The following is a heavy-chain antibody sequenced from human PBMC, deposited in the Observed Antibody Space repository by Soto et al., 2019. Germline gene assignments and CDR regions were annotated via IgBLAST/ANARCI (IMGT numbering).Heavy chain of an antibody. CDR3: AADSHYDFWSGYYINWFDP. CDR1: GFTFTSSA. Sequence: SVKVSCKASGFTFTSSAVQWVRQARGQRLEWIGWIVVGSGNTNYAQKFQERVTITRDMSTSTAYMELSSLRSEDTAVYYCAADSHYDFWSGYYINWFDPWGQGTLVTVSS. J-gene: IGHJ5*02. D-gene: IGHD3-3*01. V-gene: IGHV1-58*01. CDR2: IVVGSGNT.